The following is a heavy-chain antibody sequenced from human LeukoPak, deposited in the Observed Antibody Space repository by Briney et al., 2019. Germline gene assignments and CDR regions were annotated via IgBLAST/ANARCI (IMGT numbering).Heavy chain of an antibody. D-gene: IGHD6-19*01. CDR1: GGSISSSSYY. Sequence: SETLSLTCTVSGGSISSSSYYWGWIRQPPGKGLEWIGSIYYSGNTYYNPSLKSRVTISVDTSKNQFSLKLSSVTAADTAVYYCARGPSGWYRGNWFDPWGQGTLVTVSS. CDR2: IYYSGNT. CDR3: ARGPSGWYRGNWFDP. V-gene: IGHV4-39*07. J-gene: IGHJ5*02.